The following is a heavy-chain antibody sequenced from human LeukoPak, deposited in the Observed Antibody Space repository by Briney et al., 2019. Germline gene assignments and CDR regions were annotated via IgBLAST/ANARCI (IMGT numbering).Heavy chain of an antibody. Sequence: SETLSLTCTISGGSFSDYYWSWIRQSPGKGLEWIGYIYYTGSTTYNPSLKSRVTISADTSKNQFSLKLSSVTAADTAVYYCASRKLGNDYWGQGTLVTVSS. J-gene: IGHJ4*02. CDR2: IYYTGST. V-gene: IGHV4-59*01. CDR3: ASRKLGNDY. CDR1: GGSFSDYY. D-gene: IGHD7-27*01.